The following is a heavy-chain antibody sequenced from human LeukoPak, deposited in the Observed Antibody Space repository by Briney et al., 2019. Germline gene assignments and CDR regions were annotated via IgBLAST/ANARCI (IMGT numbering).Heavy chain of an antibody. CDR3: ARETPELEDAFDI. CDR1: GFTFSDAW. CDR2: ISSSGSAI. V-gene: IGHV3-11*04. D-gene: IGHD1-14*01. J-gene: IGHJ3*02. Sequence: GGSLRLSCAASGFTFSDAWMNWVRQAPGKGLEWVSYISSSGSAIYHADSVKGRFTISRDNAKNSLYLQMNSLRAEDTAVYYCARETPELEDAFDIWGQGTMVTVSS.